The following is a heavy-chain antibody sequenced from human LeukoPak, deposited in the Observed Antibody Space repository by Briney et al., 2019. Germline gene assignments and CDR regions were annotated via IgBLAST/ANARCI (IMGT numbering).Heavy chain of an antibody. CDR2: IYSGGST. Sequence: GGSLRLSCAASGFTVSSNYMSWVRQAPGKGLEWVSVIYSGGSTYYADSVKGRFTISRDNSKNTLYLQMNSLRAEDTAVYYCASNHDFSSASDAFDIWGQGTMVTVSS. J-gene: IGHJ3*02. D-gene: IGHD3-3*01. CDR1: GFTVSSNY. V-gene: IGHV3-53*01. CDR3: ASNHDFSSASDAFDI.